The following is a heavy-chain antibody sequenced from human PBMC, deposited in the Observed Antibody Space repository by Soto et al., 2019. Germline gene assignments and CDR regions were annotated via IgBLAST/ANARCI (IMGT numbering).Heavy chain of an antibody. Sequence: EVQLVESGGGLVQPGGSLRLSCAASGFTFSAYRMHWVRQAPGKGLVWVSRISGDGTGIDYADSVKGRVTISRDNGNNLLYLQMNSLRAEDTSVYYCARSNHIYDFWGQRTLVSVSS. CDR2: ISGDGTGI. CDR3: ARSNHIYDF. V-gene: IGHV3-74*01. J-gene: IGHJ4*02. CDR1: GFTFSAYR. D-gene: IGHD4-4*01.